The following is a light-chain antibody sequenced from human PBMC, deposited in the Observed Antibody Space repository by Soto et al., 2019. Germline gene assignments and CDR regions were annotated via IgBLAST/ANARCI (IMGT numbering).Light chain of an antibody. CDR3: QQRGNWPLT. Sequence: EIVLTQSPATLSLSPGERATLSCRASQSVSSYLAWYQQKPGQAPRLLIFYASNRATGIPARFSGGGSGTDFTLTISSLEPEDFAVYYCQQRGNWPLTFGQGTRLQIK. CDR2: YAS. CDR1: QSVSSY. J-gene: IGKJ5*01. V-gene: IGKV3-11*01.